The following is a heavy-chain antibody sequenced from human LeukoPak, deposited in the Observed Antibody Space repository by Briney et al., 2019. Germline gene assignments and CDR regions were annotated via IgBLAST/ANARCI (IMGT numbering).Heavy chain of an antibody. D-gene: IGHD3-22*01. CDR1: GFTFSSYA. V-gene: IGHV3-23*01. Sequence: GGSLRLSCAASGFTFSSYAMSWVRQAPGKGLEWVSAISGSGGSTYYADSVKGRFTISRDNSKNTLYLQMNSLRAEDTAVYYCARGSGYYSGYFDYWGQGTLVTVSS. J-gene: IGHJ4*02. CDR2: ISGSGGST. CDR3: ARGSGYYSGYFDY.